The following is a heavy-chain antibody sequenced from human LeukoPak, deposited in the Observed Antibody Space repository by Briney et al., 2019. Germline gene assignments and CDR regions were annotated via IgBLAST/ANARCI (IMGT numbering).Heavy chain of an antibody. V-gene: IGHV1-8*01. CDR2: MNPNSGNT. D-gene: IGHD3-10*01. Sequence: ASVKVSCKASGYTFTSYDINWVRQATGQGLEWLGWMNPNSGNTGYAQKFQGRVTMTRNTSISTAYMELSSLRSEDTAVYYCARGAITMVRGVIRYWFDPWGQGTLVTVSS. CDR1: GYTFTSYD. CDR3: ARGAITMVRGVIRYWFDP. J-gene: IGHJ5*02.